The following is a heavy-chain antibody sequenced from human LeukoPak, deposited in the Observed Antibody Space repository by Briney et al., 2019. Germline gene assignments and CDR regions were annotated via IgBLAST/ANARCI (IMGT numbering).Heavy chain of an antibody. J-gene: IGHJ6*02. CDR3: ARDRGYSSSWYSEGYYYYYGMDV. CDR2: ISAYNGNT. V-gene: IGHV1-18*01. Sequence: ASVKVSCKASGYTFTSYGISWVRQAPGQGLEWMGWISAYNGNTNYAQKLQGRVTMTTDTSTSTAYMELRSLRSDDTAVYYCARDRGYSSSWYSEGYYYYYGMDVWGQGTTVTASS. D-gene: IGHD6-13*01. CDR1: GYTFTSYG.